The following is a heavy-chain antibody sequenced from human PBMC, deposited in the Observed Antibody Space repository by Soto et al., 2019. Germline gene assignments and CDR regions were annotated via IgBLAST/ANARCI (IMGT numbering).Heavy chain of an antibody. CDR3: ARDYVGGGYCTNGVCYIGN. Sequence: QVQLVQSGAEVKKPGASVKVSCKASGYTFTSYGISWVRQAPGQGLEWMGWISAYNGNTNYAWKLQGRVTMTTETSTSTAYMELRSLRSDDTAVYYCARDYVGGGYCTNGVCYIGNWGQGTLVTVSS. V-gene: IGHV1-18*01. CDR2: ISAYNGNT. D-gene: IGHD2-8*01. CDR1: GYTFTSYG. J-gene: IGHJ4*02.